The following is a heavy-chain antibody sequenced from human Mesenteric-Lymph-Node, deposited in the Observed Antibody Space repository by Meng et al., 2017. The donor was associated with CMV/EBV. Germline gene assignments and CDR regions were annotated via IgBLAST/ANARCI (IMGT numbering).Heavy chain of an antibody. CDR2: IYSTRST. CDR3: ARNGVPEGTSWPINWFDP. Sequence: GSLRLSCTVAGGSINNNYWSWIRQPAAKGLEWIASIYSTRSTNYNPSLKSRVTISVDTSNNQVSLKLTSVTAADTAVYFCARNGVPEGTSWPINWFDPWGQGTLVTVSS. J-gene: IGHJ5*02. D-gene: IGHD3-3*01. V-gene: IGHV4-59*01. CDR1: GGSINNNY.